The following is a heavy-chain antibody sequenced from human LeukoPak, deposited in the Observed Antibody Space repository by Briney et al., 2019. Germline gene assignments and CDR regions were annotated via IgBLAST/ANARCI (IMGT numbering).Heavy chain of an antibody. D-gene: IGHD2-2*01. J-gene: IGHJ4*02. Sequence: GRSLRLSCAASGFTFSSYGTHWVRQAPGKGLEWVAVISYDGSNKYYADSVKGRFTISRDNSKNTLYLQMNSLRAEDTAVYYCAKAPASRGDYFDYWGQGTLVTVSS. CDR3: AKAPASRGDYFDY. CDR2: ISYDGSNK. CDR1: GFTFSSYG. V-gene: IGHV3-30*18.